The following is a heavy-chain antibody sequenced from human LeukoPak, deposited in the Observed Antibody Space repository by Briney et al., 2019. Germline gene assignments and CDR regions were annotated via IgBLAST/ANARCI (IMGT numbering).Heavy chain of an antibody. CDR1: GFSLSTSGMC. CDR3: ARTTYYYDSSGYFFIDY. Sequence: SGPALLKPTQTLTLTCTFSGFSLSTSGMCVGWIRQPPGKALEWLSLIDWDDDKYYSTSLKTRLTISKDTSKNQVVLTMTNMDPVDTATYYCARTTYYYDSSGYFFIDYWGQGTLVTVSS. V-gene: IGHV2-70*01. CDR2: IDWDDDK. D-gene: IGHD3-22*01. J-gene: IGHJ4*02.